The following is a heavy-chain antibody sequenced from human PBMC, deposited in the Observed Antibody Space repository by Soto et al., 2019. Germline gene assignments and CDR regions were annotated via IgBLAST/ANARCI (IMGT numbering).Heavy chain of an antibody. D-gene: IGHD6-19*01. Sequence: QVQLVQSGAEVKKPGASVKVSCKASGYTFTSYAMHWVRQAPGQRLEWMGWINAGNGNTKYSQKFQGRVTITRDTSASTAYMELSSLRSEDTAVYYCARGAKRGYSSGWYLFDYWGQGTLVTVSS. CDR2: INAGNGNT. J-gene: IGHJ4*02. CDR1: GYTFTSYA. V-gene: IGHV1-3*01. CDR3: ARGAKRGYSSGWYLFDY.